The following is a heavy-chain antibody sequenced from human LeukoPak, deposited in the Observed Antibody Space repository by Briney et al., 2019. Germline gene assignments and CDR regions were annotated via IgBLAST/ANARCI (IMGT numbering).Heavy chain of an antibody. Sequence: GGSLRLSCAASGFMFSSYAMTWDRQAPGKGLEWVSAIGGSGAGTYYADSVKGRFTISRDNSRNTLYLQMNSLRVEDTAVYYCAKNGGDSYGTGHFDYWGQGTLVTVSS. CDR3: AKNGGDSYGTGHFDY. CDR2: IGGSGAGT. J-gene: IGHJ4*02. V-gene: IGHV3-23*01. D-gene: IGHD5-18*01. CDR1: GFMFSSYA.